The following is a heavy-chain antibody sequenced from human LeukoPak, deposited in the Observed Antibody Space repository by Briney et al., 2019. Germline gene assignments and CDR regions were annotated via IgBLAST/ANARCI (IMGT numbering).Heavy chain of an antibody. CDR2: IYWDDDK. CDR3: AHTVVGRSDKYFDY. Sequence: SGPTLVKPTQTLTLTCTFSGFSPSTSGVGVGWIRQPPGKALEWLALIYWDDDKRYSPSLHSRLTITKDTSRNQVVLTMTHMDPLDTATYYCAHTVVGRSDKYFDYWGQGTLVTVSS. V-gene: IGHV2-5*02. J-gene: IGHJ4*02. D-gene: IGHD2-21*01. CDR1: GFSPSTSGVG.